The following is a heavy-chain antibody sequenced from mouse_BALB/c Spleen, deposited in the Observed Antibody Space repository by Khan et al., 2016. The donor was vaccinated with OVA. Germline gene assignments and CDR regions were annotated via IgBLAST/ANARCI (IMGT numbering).Heavy chain of an antibody. V-gene: IGHV9-2-1*01. CDR2: INTETGEP. Sequence: QIQLVQSGPELKKPGETVKISCKASGYTFTDYSMHWVKQAPGKGLEWMGWINTETGEPTYADDFKGRFAFSLETSSSTAYLQINNLKNEDTATYFCARGGGSYARDYWGQGTSVTVSS. CDR1: GYTFTDYS. J-gene: IGHJ4*01. CDR3: ARGGGSYARDY.